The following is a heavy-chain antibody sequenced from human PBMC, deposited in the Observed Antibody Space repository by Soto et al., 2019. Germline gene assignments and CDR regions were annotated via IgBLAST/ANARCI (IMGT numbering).Heavy chain of an antibody. J-gene: IGHJ3*01. CDR2: IYYSGST. CDR3: ARRGSNSGSYGY. Sequence: SETLSLTCTVTGGSICISSYYWGWIRQPPGKWLEWIGSIYYSGSTYYNPSLKSRVTISVDTSKNQFSLKLSSVTAADTAVYYCARRGSNSGSYGYWGQGTMVT. CDR1: GGSICISSYY. V-gene: IGHV4-39*01. D-gene: IGHD1-26*01.